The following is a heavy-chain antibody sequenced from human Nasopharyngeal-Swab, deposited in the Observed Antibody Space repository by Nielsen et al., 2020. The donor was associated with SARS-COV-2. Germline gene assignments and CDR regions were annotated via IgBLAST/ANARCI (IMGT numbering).Heavy chain of an antibody. CDR3: ARHRPHYVQWELPTYYFDY. Sequence: SETLSLTCTVSGGSISSSSYYWGWIRQPPGKGMEWIGSIYYSGSTYYNPSLKSRVTISVDTSKNQFSLKLSSVTAADTAVYYCARHRPHYVQWELPTYYFDYWGQGTLVTVSS. V-gene: IGHV4-39*01. J-gene: IGHJ4*02. D-gene: IGHD1-26*01. CDR2: IYYSGST. CDR1: GGSISSSSYY.